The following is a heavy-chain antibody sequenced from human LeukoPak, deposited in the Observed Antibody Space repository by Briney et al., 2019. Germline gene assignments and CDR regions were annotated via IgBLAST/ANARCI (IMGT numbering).Heavy chain of an antibody. CDR1: GFTFSSYA. CDR2: ISYDGSNK. CDR3: ASGVSGYYYIDY. D-gene: IGHD3-22*01. Sequence: GGSLRLTCAASGFTFSSYAMHWVRQAPGKGLEWVAVISYDGSNKYYADSVKGRFTISRDNSKNTLYLQMNSLRAEDTAVYYCASGVSGYYYIDYWGQGTLVTVSS. V-gene: IGHV3-30-3*01. J-gene: IGHJ4*02.